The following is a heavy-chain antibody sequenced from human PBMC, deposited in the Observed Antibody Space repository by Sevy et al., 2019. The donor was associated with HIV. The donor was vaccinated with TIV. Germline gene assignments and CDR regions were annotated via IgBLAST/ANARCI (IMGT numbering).Heavy chain of an antibody. CDR2: ISAYNGNK. Sequence: ASVKVSCKASGYTFTSYGISWVRQAPGQGLEWMGWISAYNGNKNYAKKLQGRVTMTTDTSTSTAYMELRSLRSDDTAVYYCARASNDFWSGYYFYWGQGTLVTVSS. D-gene: IGHD3-3*01. CDR1: GYTFTSYG. J-gene: IGHJ4*02. CDR3: ARASNDFWSGYYFY. V-gene: IGHV1-18*01.